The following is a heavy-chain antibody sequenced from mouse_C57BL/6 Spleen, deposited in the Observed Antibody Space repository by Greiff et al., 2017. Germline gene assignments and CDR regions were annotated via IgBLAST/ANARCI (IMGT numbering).Heavy chain of an antibody. V-gene: IGHV1-82*01. J-gene: IGHJ2*01. CDR1: GYAFSSSW. CDR3: ARGGLTGTLYYLDY. D-gene: IGHD4-1*01. CDR2: IYPGAGDT. Sequence: QVHVKQSGPELVKPGASVKISCKASGYAFSSSWMNWVKQRPGKGLEWIGRIYPGAGDTNYNGKFKGKATLTADKSSSTAYMQLSSLTSEDSAVYYCARGGLTGTLYYLDYWGQGTTLTVSS.